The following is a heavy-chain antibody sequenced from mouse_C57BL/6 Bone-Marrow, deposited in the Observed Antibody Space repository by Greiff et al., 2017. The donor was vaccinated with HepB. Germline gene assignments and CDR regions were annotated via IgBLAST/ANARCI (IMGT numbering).Heavy chain of an antibody. Sequence: EVMLVESGGGLVQPGGSLKLSCAASGFTFSDYYMYWVRQTPEKRLEWVAYISNGGGSTYYPDTVKGRFTIARDNAKNTLYLHMSSVKSEDTAMYYCANIPPMYYCGSRIPGWYFDVWGTGTTVTVSS. CDR1: GFTFSDYY. CDR2: ISNGGGST. J-gene: IGHJ1*03. V-gene: IGHV5-12*01. D-gene: IGHD1-1*01. CDR3: ANIPPMYYCGSRIPGWYFDV.